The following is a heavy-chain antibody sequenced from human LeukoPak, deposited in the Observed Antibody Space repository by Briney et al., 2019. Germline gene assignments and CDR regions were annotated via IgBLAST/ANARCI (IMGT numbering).Heavy chain of an antibody. CDR2: IIPIFGTA. CDR3: ARGAAAGEVDY. CDR1: GGTFSSYA. V-gene: IGHV1-69*06. Sequence: ASVKVSCKASGGTFSSYAISWVRQAPGQGLEWMGGIIPIFGTANYAQKFQGRVTITADKSTSTASMELSSLRSEDTAVYYCARGAAAGEVDYWGQGTLVTVSS. D-gene: IGHD6-13*01. J-gene: IGHJ4*02.